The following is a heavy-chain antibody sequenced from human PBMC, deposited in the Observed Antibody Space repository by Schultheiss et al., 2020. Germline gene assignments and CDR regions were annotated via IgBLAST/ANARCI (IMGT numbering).Heavy chain of an antibody. Sequence: ASVKVSCKASGYTFTGYYMHWVRQAPGQGLEWMGWINPNSGGTNYAQKFQGWVTMTRDTSISTAYMELSRLRSDDTAVYYCARGPPSHFTMVQGVTKFDPWGKGTLVTVSS. D-gene: IGHD3-10*01. J-gene: IGHJ5*02. V-gene: IGHV1-2*04. CDR3: ARGPPSHFTMVQGVTKFDP. CDR1: GYTFTGYY. CDR2: INPNSGGT.